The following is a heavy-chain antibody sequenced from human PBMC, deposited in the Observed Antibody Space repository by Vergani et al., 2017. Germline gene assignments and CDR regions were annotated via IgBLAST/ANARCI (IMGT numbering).Heavy chain of an antibody. CDR1: GFTFSSYW. Sequence: EVQLVESGGGVVRPGGSLRLSCAASGFTFSSYWMSWVRQAPGKGLEWVANIKQDGSEKYYVDSVKGRFTISRDNAKNSLYLQMNSLRAEDTAVYYCARLDYYGSGSDLDYWGQGTLVTVSS. D-gene: IGHD3-10*01. V-gene: IGHV3-7*03. CDR3: ARLDYYGSGSDLDY. J-gene: IGHJ4*02. CDR2: IKQDGSEK.